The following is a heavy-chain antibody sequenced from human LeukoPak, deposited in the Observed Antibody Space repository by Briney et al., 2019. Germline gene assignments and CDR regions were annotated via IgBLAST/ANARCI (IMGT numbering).Heavy chain of an antibody. V-gene: IGHV3-48*04. CDR2: IRGRSDTT. CDR3: ARDEVATDYFDY. D-gene: IGHD5-12*01. J-gene: IGHJ4*02. CDR1: GFTFTMFS. Sequence: GGSLRLSCAASGFTFTMFSMNWLRQAPGKGLEWIAFIRGRSDTTYYADSVKGRFTISRDNAKNSLYLQMNSLRAEDTAVYYCARDEVATDYFDYWGQGTLVTVSS.